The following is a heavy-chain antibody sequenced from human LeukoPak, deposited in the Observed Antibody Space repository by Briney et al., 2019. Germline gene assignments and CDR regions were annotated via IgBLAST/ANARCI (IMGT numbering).Heavy chain of an antibody. D-gene: IGHD4-17*01. Sequence: GGSLRLSCAAPGFTFNNYGMNWVRQAPGKGLEWVSSIRSSSTYIYYADSVKGRFTISRDNAKNSLYLQMNSLGAEDTAVYYCARDYGDRCFDYWGQGTLVTVSS. CDR1: GFTFNNYG. V-gene: IGHV3-21*01. J-gene: IGHJ4*02. CDR2: IRSSSTYI. CDR3: ARDYGDRCFDY.